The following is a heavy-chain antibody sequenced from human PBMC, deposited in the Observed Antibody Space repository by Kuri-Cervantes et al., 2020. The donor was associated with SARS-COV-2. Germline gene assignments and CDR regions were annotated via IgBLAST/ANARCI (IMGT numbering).Heavy chain of an antibody. CDR2: ISSSSSYI. CDR1: GFTFSSYS. J-gene: IGHJ4*02. Sequence: LSLTCAASGFTFSSYSMDWVRQAPGKGLEWVSSISSSSSYIYYADSVKGRITISRDNAKNSLYLQMNSLRAEDTAVYHCARGSSSTYFDYWGQGTLVTVSS. CDR3: ARGSSSTYFDY. V-gene: IGHV3-21*01. D-gene: IGHD6-6*01.